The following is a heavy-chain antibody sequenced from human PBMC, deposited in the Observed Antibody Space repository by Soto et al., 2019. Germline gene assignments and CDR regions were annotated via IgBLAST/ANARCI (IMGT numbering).Heavy chain of an antibody. V-gene: IGHV3-23*01. CDR1: GFSITDHA. CDR3: AKDGIRKDDY. CDR2: ISDSGTKT. Sequence: GGSLRLSCSASGFSITDHAMSWVRQAPGKGLEWVSSISDSGTKTFYGDSVKGRFAISRDTSKNTVYMQMNNLRAEDTALYYCAKDGIRKDDYWGQGTVVTVSS. J-gene: IGHJ4*02.